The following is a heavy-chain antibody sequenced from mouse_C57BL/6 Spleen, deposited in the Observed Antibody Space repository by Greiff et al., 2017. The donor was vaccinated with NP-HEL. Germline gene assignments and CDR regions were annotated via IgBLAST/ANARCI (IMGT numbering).Heavy chain of an antibody. J-gene: IGHJ4*01. V-gene: IGHV5-4*01. CDR1: GFTFSSYA. D-gene: IGHD2-4*01. CDR2: ISDGGSYT. Sequence: DVQLQESGGGLVKPGGSLKLSCAASGFTFSSYAMSWVRQTPEKRLEWVATISDGGSYTYYPDNVKGRFTISRDNAKNNLYLQMSHLKSEDTAMYYCASPYDYSYYYAMDYWGQGTSVTVSS. CDR3: ASPYDYSYYYAMDY.